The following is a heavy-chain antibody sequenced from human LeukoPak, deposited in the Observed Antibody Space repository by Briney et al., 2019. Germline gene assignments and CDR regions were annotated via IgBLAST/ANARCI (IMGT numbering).Heavy chain of an antibody. V-gene: IGHV3-33*06. CDR2: IAYGGGRA. J-gene: IGHJ4*02. D-gene: IGHD3-22*01. CDR1: GFTFGGYG. Sequence: PGRSLRLSCAGSGFTFGGYGMHWFRQTPGKGLEWVAVIAYGGGRAFYADSVKGRFTISRDSPKNTLYLQMNSLRAEDTAVYFCAKRGVVIRVILVGFHKEAYYFDSWGQGALVTVSS. CDR3: AKRGVVIRVILVGFHKEAYYFDS.